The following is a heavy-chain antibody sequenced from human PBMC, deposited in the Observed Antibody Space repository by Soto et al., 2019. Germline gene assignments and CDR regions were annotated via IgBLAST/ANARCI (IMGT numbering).Heavy chain of an antibody. V-gene: IGHV3-30*18. CDR3: VKGRDSSYYYGLDV. D-gene: IGHD4-4*01. CDR2: TSYDGSKK. J-gene: IGHJ6*02. CDR1: GFTFTSYG. Sequence: LRLSCVASGFTFTSYGMHWVRQAPGKGLEWVAVTSYDGSKKYYAVFVKGRFTISRDNAKNMLYLQMNSLTAEDAAVYYCVKGRDSSYYYGLDVWGQGTTVTVSS.